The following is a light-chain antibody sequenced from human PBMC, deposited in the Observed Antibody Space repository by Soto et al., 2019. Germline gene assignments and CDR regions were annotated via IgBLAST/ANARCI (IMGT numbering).Light chain of an antibody. Sequence: QSALTQPRSVSGSPGQSVTISCTGTSSDVGGYNYVSWYQQHPGTAPKLMISDVSKRPSGVPDRCSGSKSDNTASLTISGRQAEEEADDYGCSYAGSDNYIFGGGTKLTVL. CDR1: SSDVGGYNY. J-gene: IGLJ2*01. CDR2: DVS. CDR3: CSYAGSDNYI. V-gene: IGLV2-11*01.